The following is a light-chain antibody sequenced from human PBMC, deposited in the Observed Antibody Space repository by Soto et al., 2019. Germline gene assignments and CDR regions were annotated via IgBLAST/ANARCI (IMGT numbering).Light chain of an antibody. CDR3: QSYDNSLSGVV. J-gene: IGLJ3*02. Sequence: QPVLTQPPSVSGAPGQRVTISCTGSSSNIGAGYDVHWYQQLPGTAPKLLIYDNNNRPSGVPDRFSGSTSGTSASLAITGLQADDEADYYCQSYDNSLSGVVFGGGTKLTVL. CDR2: DNN. CDR1: SSNIGAGYD. V-gene: IGLV1-40*01.